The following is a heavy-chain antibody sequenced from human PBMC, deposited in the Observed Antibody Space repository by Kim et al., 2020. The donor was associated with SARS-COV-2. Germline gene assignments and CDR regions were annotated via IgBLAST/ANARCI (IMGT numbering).Heavy chain of an antibody. D-gene: IGHD2-15*01. CDR3: ARWGYCGGGSCCGDS. J-gene: IGHJ4*02. CDR2: ISSSSSTI. Sequence: GGSLRLSCAASGFTFSGYSMSWVRQAPGKGLEWLSYISSSSSTIYYADSVKGRFTISRDNAKNSLYLQMNSLRDVDTAVYYCARWGYCGGGSCCGDSWGQGTLVTVSS. CDR1: GFTFSGYS. V-gene: IGHV3-48*02.